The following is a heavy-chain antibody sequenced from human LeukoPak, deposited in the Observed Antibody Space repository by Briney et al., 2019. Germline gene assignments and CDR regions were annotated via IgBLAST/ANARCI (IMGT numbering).Heavy chain of an antibody. V-gene: IGHV1-8*03. D-gene: IGHD6-6*01. CDR1: GYTFTSYG. CDR3: ARGYSSSYYYYYMDV. CDR2: MNPNSGNT. Sequence: ASVKVSCKASGYTFTSYGISWVRQATGQGLAWMGWMNPNSGNTGYAQKFQGRVTITRNTSISTAYMELSSLASEDTAVYYCARGYSSSYYYYYMDVWGKGTTVTVSS. J-gene: IGHJ6*03.